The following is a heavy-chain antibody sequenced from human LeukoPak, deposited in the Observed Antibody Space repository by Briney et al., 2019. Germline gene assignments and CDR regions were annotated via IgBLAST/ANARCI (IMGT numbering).Heavy chain of an antibody. J-gene: IGHJ4*02. V-gene: IGHV4-34*01. Sequence: SETLSLTCAVYGGSFSGYYWSWIRQPPGKGLEWIGEINHSGSTNFSPSLKSRVTISLDTSKNQFSLKLSSVTAADTAVYYCARYSSSWYSYYFDYWGQGTLVTVSS. CDR2: INHSGST. CDR3: ARYSSSWYSYYFDY. D-gene: IGHD6-13*01. CDR1: GGSFSGYY.